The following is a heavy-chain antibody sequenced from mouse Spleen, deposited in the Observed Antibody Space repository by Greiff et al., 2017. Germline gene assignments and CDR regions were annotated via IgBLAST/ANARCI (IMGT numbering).Heavy chain of an antibody. CDR3: ARHDGNLFAY. D-gene: IGHD2-1*01. CDR1: GFTFSSYA. V-gene: IGHV5-9-3*01. CDR2: ISSGGSYT. Sequence: EVKLMESGGALVKPGGSLKLSCAASGFTFSSYAMSWVRQTPEKRLEWVATISSGGSYTFYPGSVKGRFTISRDTAKNTLFLRMSSLRSEDTAIYYCARHDGNLFAYWGQGTLVTVSA. J-gene: IGHJ3*01.